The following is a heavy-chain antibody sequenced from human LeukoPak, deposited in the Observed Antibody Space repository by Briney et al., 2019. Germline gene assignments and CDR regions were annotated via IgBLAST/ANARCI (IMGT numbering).Heavy chain of an antibody. CDR3: AKAGSYYGGLNY. D-gene: IGHD1-26*01. CDR2: IGTAGDI. CDR1: GFTFSNYD. Sequence: GGSLRLSCAASGFTFSNYDMHWVRQATGKGLEWVSGIGTAGDIYYPGSVKGRFTISRDNAKNSLYLQMNSLRAEDTALYYCAKAGSYYGGLNYWGQGTLVTVSS. J-gene: IGHJ4*02. V-gene: IGHV3-13*01.